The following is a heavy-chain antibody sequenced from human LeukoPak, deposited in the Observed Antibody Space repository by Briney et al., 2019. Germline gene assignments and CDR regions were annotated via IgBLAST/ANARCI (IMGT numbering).Heavy chain of an antibody. J-gene: IGHJ4*02. D-gene: IGHD6-13*01. CDR1: GGSISSSSYY. V-gene: IGHV4-39*07. Sequence: SETLSLTCTVSGGSISSSSYYWGWIRQPPGKGLEWIGSIYHSGGTYYNPSLKSRVTISVDTSKNQFSLKLSSVTAADTAVYYCAGSSTELDYFDYWGQGTLVTVSS. CDR3: AGSSTELDYFDY. CDR2: IYHSGGT.